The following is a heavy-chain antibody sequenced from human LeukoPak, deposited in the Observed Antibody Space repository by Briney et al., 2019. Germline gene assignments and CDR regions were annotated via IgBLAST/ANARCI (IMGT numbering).Heavy chain of an antibody. V-gene: IGHV1-18*01. Sequence: GASVNVSFKASGYTFTSYGISWVRHAPGQGLEWMGRISAYNGNTNYAQKLQCRVTMTTDTSTSTAYMELRSLRSDDRAVYCCARVAYDSSGYYHDYWGQGTLVTVSS. D-gene: IGHD3-22*01. CDR3: ARVAYDSSGYYHDY. J-gene: IGHJ4*02. CDR2: ISAYNGNT. CDR1: GYTFTSYG.